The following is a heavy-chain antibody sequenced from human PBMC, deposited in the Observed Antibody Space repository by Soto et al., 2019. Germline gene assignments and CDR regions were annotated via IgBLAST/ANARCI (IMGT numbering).Heavy chain of an antibody. CDR2: ISYDGSNK. J-gene: IGHJ4*02. CDR1: GFTFSSYG. V-gene: IGHV3-30*03. Sequence: GGSLRLSCAASGFTFSSYGMHWVRQAPGKGLEWVAVISYDGSNKYYADSVKGRFTISRDNSKNTLYLQMNSLRAEDTAVFYCARGLQPVVPGSYYFDYWGQGTLVTVSS. D-gene: IGHD4-4*01. CDR3: ARGLQPVVPGSYYFDY.